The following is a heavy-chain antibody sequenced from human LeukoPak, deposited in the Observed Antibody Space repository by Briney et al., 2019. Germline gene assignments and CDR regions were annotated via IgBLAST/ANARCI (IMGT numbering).Heavy chain of an antibody. CDR3: AILYGDPASGY. J-gene: IGHJ4*02. D-gene: IGHD4-17*01. CDR1: GFSFTTYW. CDR2: ISGSGGST. Sequence: QPGESLRLSCAASGFSFTTYWMSWVRQAPGKGLEWVSTISGSGGSTYYADSVKGRLTISRDNAKNSLYLQMNSLRAEDTAVYYCAILYGDPASGYWGQGTLVTVSS. V-gene: IGHV3-23*01.